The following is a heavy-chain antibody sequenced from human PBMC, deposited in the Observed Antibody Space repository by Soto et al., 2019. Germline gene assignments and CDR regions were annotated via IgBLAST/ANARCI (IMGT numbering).Heavy chain of an antibody. Sequence: QGQLVQSGAEVKKPGASVKVSCKASGYTFTRYGIRWVRQAPGQGLEWMGWISGYNGDTKYAQKFQGRVTMNIDTSTTTTYMELRSLTSDDTAVYYCAKNGQPPYYYYGMDVWGQGTTVTVSS. V-gene: IGHV1-18*01. J-gene: IGHJ6*02. CDR1: GYTFTRYG. CDR2: ISGYNGDT. D-gene: IGHD2-8*01. CDR3: AKNGQPPYYYYGMDV.